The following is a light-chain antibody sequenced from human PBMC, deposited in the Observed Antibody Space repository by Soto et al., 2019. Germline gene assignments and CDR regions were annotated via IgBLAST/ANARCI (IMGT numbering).Light chain of an antibody. CDR1: QSVTNNY. V-gene: IGKV3-20*01. J-gene: IGKJ1*01. CDR2: LAS. Sequence: IVLTQSPCTLSLSPGERATLSCRASQSVTNNYLAWYQQKTGQTPRLIVYLASSRPPGIPARFSGSGSGTHFTLTISRVEPEDFAVYYCQQYGSSPCTFGQGTKVEIK. CDR3: QQYGSSPCT.